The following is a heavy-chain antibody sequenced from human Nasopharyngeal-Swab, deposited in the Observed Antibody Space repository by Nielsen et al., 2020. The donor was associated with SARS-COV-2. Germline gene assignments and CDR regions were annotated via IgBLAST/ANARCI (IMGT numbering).Heavy chain of an antibody. CDR1: GFTFRSYG. V-gene: IGHV3-30*18. Sequence: GESLKISCAASGFTFRSYGIHWVRQTPGKGLEWVAVISYDGGDNFYADSVKGRFSISRDNSENTLYLQMNSLRPEDTAVYYCAKDLGGLYYGSGYYLDYWGQGTLVTVSS. CDR3: AKDLGGLYYGSGYYLDY. J-gene: IGHJ4*01. CDR2: ISYDGGDN. D-gene: IGHD3-10*01.